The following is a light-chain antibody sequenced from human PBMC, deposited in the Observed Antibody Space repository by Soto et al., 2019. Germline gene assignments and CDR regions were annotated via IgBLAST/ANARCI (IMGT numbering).Light chain of an antibody. CDR2: DTS. V-gene: IGLV7-46*01. Sequence: QAVVTQEPSLTVSPGGTVTLTXGSSXXAVTSGHYPYWFQQKPGQAPRTLIYDTSNKHSWTPARFSGSLLGGKAALTLSGAQPEDEAEYYCLLSYSGARSYVVFGGGTKLTVL. CDR1: XXAVTSGHY. CDR3: LLSYSGARSYVV. J-gene: IGLJ2*01.